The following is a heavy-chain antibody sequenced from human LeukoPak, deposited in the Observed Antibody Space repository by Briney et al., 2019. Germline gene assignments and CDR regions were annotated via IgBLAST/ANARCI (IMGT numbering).Heavy chain of an antibody. J-gene: IGHJ4*02. CDR2: ISSSSSYI. V-gene: IGHV3-21*01. CDR1: GFTFSSYS. CDR3: ARRYCSSTSCYNFDY. D-gene: IGHD2-2*01. Sequence: GGSLRLSCAASGFTFSSYSMNWVRQAPGKGLEWVSSISSSSSYIYYADSVKGRFTISRDNAENSLYLQMNGLRAEDTAVYYCARRYCSSTSCYNFDYWGQGTLVTVSS.